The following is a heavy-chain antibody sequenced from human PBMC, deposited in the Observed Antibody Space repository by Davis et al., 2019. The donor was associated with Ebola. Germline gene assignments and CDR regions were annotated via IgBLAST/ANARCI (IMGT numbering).Heavy chain of an antibody. D-gene: IGHD4-23*01. CDR3: ARWASVGY. CDR2: IKADGSAK. CDR1: GLSVSDAW. V-gene: IGHV3-7*01. J-gene: IGHJ4*02. Sequence: GESLKISCAASGLSVSDAWMTWVRQAPEKGLEWVATIKADGSAKYYVDSVKGRFTISRDNVKNSLYLQMDSLRAEDTAVYYCARWASVGYWGQGTLVTVSS.